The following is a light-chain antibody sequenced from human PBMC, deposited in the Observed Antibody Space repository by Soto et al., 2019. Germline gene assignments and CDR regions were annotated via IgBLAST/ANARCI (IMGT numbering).Light chain of an antibody. V-gene: IGKV3-20*01. CDR2: GAS. CDR3: QQYSSSPIT. CDR1: QSFSSTY. Sequence: EIVLTQSPGTLSLSPGERATLSCRASQSFSSTYLAWYQQKPGQAPRLLIYGASSRATGIPDRFSGGGSGTDFSLTNSGLDPEDFAVYYCQQYSSSPITSGQGTRLEIK. J-gene: IGKJ5*01.